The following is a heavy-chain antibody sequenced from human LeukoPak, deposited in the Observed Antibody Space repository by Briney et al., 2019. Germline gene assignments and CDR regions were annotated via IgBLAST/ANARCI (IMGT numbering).Heavy chain of an antibody. CDR2: ISYDGSNR. D-gene: IGHD6-13*01. V-gene: IGHV3-30-3*01. CDR1: GFTFSSYA. Sequence: GGSLRLSCAASGFTFSSYAMHWIRQAPGKGLEWVAVISYDGSNRYYADSVKGRFTISRDNSKNTLYLQMNSLRAEDTAVYYCARDGPSSSWYPPYFDYWGQGTLVTVSS. CDR3: ARDGPSSSWYPPYFDY. J-gene: IGHJ4*02.